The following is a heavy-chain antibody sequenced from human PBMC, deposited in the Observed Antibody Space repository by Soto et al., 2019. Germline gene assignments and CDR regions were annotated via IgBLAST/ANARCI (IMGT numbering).Heavy chain of an antibody. D-gene: IGHD3-3*01. Sequence: PGGSLRLSCVASGFTFSNYAMNWVRQAPGKGLEWVSSISSSSSYIYYADSVKGRFTISRDNAKNSLYLQMNSLRAEDTAVYYCASQRITIQYGMDVWGQGTTVTVSS. CDR3: ASQRITIQYGMDV. V-gene: IGHV3-21*01. CDR2: ISSSSSYI. CDR1: GFTFSNYA. J-gene: IGHJ6*02.